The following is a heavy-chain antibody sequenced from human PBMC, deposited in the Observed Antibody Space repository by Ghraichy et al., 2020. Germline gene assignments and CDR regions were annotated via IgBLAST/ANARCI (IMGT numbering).Heavy chain of an antibody. Sequence: ASVKVSCKASGYTLTGYYMHWVRQAPGQGLEWMGWINPNNGGTNYAQKFQGRVTMTRDTSISTAYMELSSLISDDTAVYYCARGCSGGTCYWVHWGQGTLVPVSS. CDR3: ARGCSGGTCYWVH. D-gene: IGHD2-15*01. CDR1: GYTLTGYY. V-gene: IGHV1-2*02. J-gene: IGHJ4*02. CDR2: INPNNGGT.